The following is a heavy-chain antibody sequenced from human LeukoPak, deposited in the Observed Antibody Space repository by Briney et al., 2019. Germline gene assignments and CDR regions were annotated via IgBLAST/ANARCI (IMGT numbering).Heavy chain of an antibody. Sequence: PGGSLRLSCAASGFTFSMYSMNWVRQAPGKGLEWLSYISSSSSTICYAGSVKGRFTISRDNAKNLLYLQMNSLRAEDTAVYYCARLYYDSSGYYYWVYWGQGTLVTVSS. V-gene: IGHV3-48*01. D-gene: IGHD3-22*01. CDR3: ARLYYDSSGYYYWVY. CDR1: GFTFSMYS. J-gene: IGHJ4*02. CDR2: ISSSSSTI.